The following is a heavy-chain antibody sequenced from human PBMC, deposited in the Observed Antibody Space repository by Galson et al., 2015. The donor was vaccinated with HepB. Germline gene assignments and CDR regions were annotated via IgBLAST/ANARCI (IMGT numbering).Heavy chain of an antibody. CDR2: IIPILGVA. Sequence: SVKVSCKASGGTFSSYAISWVRQAPGRGLEWMGRIIPILGVASYAQMFEDIVTITADKSSATAFMDLSTLTSEDTAMYYCARDNRNYYDDSARDAFDIWGQGTIVNDSA. CDR3: ARDNRNYYDDSARDAFDI. D-gene: IGHD3-22*01. V-gene: IGHV1-69*04. J-gene: IGHJ3*02. CDR1: GGTFSSYA.